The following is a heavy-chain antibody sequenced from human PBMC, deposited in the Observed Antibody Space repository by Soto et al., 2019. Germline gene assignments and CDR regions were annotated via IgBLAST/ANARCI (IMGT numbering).Heavy chain of an antibody. J-gene: IGHJ6*02. CDR2: IIPIYGTA. CDR3: AGGVVVTATHYGMDV. D-gene: IGHD2-21*02. V-gene: IGHV1-69*12. Sequence: QVQLVQSGAEVKKPGSSVKVSCKASGGTFSSYAISWVRQAPGQGLEWMGGIIPIYGTANYAQKFQGRVTMTEDPSPXTAYRELSSVSAEEPAVYYWAGGVVVTATHYGMDVWGQGTTVTVSS. CDR1: GGTFSSYA.